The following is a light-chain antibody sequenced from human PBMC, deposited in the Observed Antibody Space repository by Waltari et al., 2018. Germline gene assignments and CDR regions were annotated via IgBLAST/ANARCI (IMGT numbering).Light chain of an antibody. J-gene: IGLJ2*01. CDR2: SDN. Sequence: QSVLTQPPSASGTPGPRATIPCSGCTPNIASNSVNRYQHLPGAAPKLLIYSDNQRPSGVPDRFSGSKSGASASLAISGLQSEDEADYYCAAWDVSLNGLVFGGGTKLTVL. CDR3: AAWDVSLNGLV. CDR1: TPNIASNS. V-gene: IGLV1-44*01.